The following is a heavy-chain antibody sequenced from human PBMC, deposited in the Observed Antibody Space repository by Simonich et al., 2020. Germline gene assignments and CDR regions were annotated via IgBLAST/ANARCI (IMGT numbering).Heavy chain of an antibody. V-gene: IGHV4-34*01. D-gene: IGHD3-9*01. Sequence: QVQLQQWGAGLLKPSETLSLTCAVYGGSFSVYYWSWIRHPPGKGREWIGEINQSGRSNYHPPLKIRVTISVDPDKNQFSLKLSSVTAADTAVYYCARCGLVNYDILTGYHNWFDPWGQGTLVTVSS. CDR3: ARCGLVNYDILTGYHNWFDP. CDR2: INQSGRS. CDR1: GGSFSVYY. J-gene: IGHJ5*02.